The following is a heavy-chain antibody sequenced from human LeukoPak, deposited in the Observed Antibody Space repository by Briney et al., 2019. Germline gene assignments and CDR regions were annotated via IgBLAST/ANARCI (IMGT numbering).Heavy chain of an antibody. J-gene: IGHJ4*02. CDR2: ISGSGGST. Sequence: PGGSLRLSCAASGFTFSSYAMSWVRQAPGKGLEWVSAISGSGGSTYYADSVKGRFTISRDNSKNALYLQMNSLRAEDTAVCYCARGQLEWFVDGKALDYWGQGTLVTVSS. V-gene: IGHV3-23*01. CDR1: GFTFSSYA. CDR3: ARGQLEWFVDGKALDY. D-gene: IGHD3-3*01.